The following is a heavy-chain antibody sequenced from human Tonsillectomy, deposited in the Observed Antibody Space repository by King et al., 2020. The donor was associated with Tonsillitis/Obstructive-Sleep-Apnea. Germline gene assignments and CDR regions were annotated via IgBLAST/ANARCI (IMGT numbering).Heavy chain of an antibody. CDR1: GFTFSDYS. Sequence: VQLVESGGGLVKPGGSLRLSCEASGFTFSDYSMSWIRQAPGKRVEWVSYITSSSSYTNYADSVKGRFTISRDNAKNSLNLQMNGLRAEDTAVYYCARNAEAAEFFDFWGQGTLVSVSS. CDR3: ARNAEAAEFFDF. D-gene: IGHD6-13*01. CDR2: ITSSSSYT. J-gene: IGHJ4*02. V-gene: IGHV3-11*06.